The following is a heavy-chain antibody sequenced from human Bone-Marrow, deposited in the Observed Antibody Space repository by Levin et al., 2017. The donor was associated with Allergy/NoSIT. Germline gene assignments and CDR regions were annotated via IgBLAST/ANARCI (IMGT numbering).Heavy chain of an antibody. D-gene: IGHD3-9*01. V-gene: IGHV1-69*01. CDR3: ATGLFASSSQYFDL. CDR2: IIPVFKTT. CDR1: GGTFSSNL. Sequence: KISCKASGGTFSSNLFSWVRQAPGEGLEWMGEIIPVFKTTHYAQKFQGRVTITADESTSTAFMELTSLRSEDAAIYYCATGLFASSSQYFDLWGQGTKVTVSS. J-gene: IGHJ4*02.